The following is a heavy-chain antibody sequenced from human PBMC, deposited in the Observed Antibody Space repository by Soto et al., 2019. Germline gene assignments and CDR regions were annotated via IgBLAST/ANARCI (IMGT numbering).Heavy chain of an antibody. V-gene: IGHV1-18*01. CDR2: ISSLTGGT. D-gene: IGHD3-10*01. J-gene: IGHJ4*02. CDR3: ARDISYGSGTSYGY. CDR1: GYTFTSHG. Sequence: QVQLVQSGAEVKKPGASVNVSCKASGYTFTSHGISWVRQAPGQGLEWMGWISSLTGGTNYAQNLQDRVTMTTDTXXSTAYMELRSLTSDDTAVYYCARDISYGSGTSYGYWGQGTLVTVSS.